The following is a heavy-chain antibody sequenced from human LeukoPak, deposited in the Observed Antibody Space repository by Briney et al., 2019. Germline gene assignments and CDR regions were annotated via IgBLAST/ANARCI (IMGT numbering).Heavy chain of an antibody. V-gene: IGHV3-11*04. J-gene: IGHJ4*02. CDR1: GFTFSDYY. D-gene: IGHD2-21*02. CDR2: ISASGSTI. CDR3: ARDCGGHCYSGFDY. Sequence: GGSLRLSCAASGFTFSDYYMAWIRQAPGKGLEYISHISASGSTIHYGDSVKGRFTIFRGDARNSVYLQMTSLRAVDTATYFCARDCGGHCYSGFDYWGQGALVTVSS.